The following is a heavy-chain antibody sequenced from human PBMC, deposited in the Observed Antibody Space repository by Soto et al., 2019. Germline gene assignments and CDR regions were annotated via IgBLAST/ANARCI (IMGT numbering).Heavy chain of an antibody. CDR1: GGSISDYY. D-gene: IGHD3-3*01. J-gene: IGHJ4*02. CDR3: ARARKATYITGGFDS. Sequence: SETLSLTCSVSGGSISDYYWSWMRQSPEKGLEYIAYSSYGGITNLNGALNGRVTMSIDTSKNQFSLKATSLTAADTAVYYCARARKATYITGGFDSWGQGTLVTVSS. CDR2: SSYGGIT. V-gene: IGHV4-59*01.